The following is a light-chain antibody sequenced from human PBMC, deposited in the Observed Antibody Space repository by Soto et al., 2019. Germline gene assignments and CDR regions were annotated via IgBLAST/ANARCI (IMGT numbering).Light chain of an antibody. CDR3: QQYGSSPIT. V-gene: IGKV3-20*01. CDR1: QIVSDSY. CDR2: VAS. Sequence: EVVLTQSPGTLSLSPGERATLSCRASQIVSDSYLAWYQQRPGQAPRLLIYVASNRATGTPDRFSGSGSGTDFTLTISRLEPEDFAVYYCQQYGSSPITFGQGTRLEIK. J-gene: IGKJ5*01.